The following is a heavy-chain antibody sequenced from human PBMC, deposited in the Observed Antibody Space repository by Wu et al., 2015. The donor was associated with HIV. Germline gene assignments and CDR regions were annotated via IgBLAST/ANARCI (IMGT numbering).Heavy chain of an antibody. CDR1: GYTFTTYG. D-gene: IGHD3-22*01. J-gene: IGHJ5*02. V-gene: IGHV1-18*01. Sequence: QVQLVQSGAEVKKPGASVKVSCKASGYTFTTYGISWVRQAPGQGPEWMGWISGYNGNTKFAQNLQGRVTMTTDTSTSTAYIELRSLTSDDTAVYYCARAPDSNGSWFDPWGQGTLVTVSS. CDR3: ARAPDSNGSWFDP. CDR2: ISGYNGNT.